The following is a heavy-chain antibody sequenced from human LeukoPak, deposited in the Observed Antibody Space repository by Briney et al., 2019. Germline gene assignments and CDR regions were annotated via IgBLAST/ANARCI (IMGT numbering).Heavy chain of an antibody. Sequence: ASVKVSCKASGYTFTGYYMHWVRQAPGQGLEWMGWISAYNGNTNYAQKLQGRVTMTTDTSTSTAYMELRSLRSDDTAVYYCARDSGVIAVAGLSDYWGQGTLVTVSS. J-gene: IGHJ4*02. CDR2: ISAYNGNT. CDR1: GYTFTGYY. CDR3: ARDSGVIAVAGLSDY. D-gene: IGHD6-19*01. V-gene: IGHV1-18*04.